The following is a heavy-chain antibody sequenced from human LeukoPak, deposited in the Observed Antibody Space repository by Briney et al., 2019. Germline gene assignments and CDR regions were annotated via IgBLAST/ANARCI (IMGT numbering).Heavy chain of an antibody. CDR1: GFTFGTHA. Sequence: GGSLRLSCAASGFTFGTHAMTWVRQAPGKGLEWVSGMSGRGDTSYYADSVKGRFTISRDNSKNTLFLQMNSVRAEDTAVYYCAKLAGIRGWFVYYFDYWGQGTLVTVS. CDR2: MSGRGDTS. J-gene: IGHJ4*02. V-gene: IGHV3-23*01. D-gene: IGHD6-19*01. CDR3: AKLAGIRGWFVYYFDY.